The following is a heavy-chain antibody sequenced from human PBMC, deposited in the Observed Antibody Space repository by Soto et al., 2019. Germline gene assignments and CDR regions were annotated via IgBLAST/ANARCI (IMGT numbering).Heavy chain of an antibody. Sequence: SETLSLTCTVSGGSISSGGYYWSCIRQHPGKSMEWSGYIYYSGSTYYNPSIKSRVTRSVDTSKNQFSLMLCSVSAADAGVYYCARGGIHRGQGTLVSVSS. CDR2: IYYSGST. V-gene: IGHV4-31*03. CDR3: ARGGIH. CDR1: GGSISSGGYY. J-gene: IGHJ4*02.